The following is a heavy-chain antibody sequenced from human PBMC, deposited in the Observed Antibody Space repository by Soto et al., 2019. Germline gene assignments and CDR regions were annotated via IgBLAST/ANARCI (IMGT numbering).Heavy chain of an antibody. Sequence: QVQLVQSGAEVKKPGSSVKVSCKASGGSLSNYGISWVRQAPGQGLEWMGGIIPVFGTANYAQKFQGRVTITADESTSIVYMAVTSLRSEDTAVYYCARGDATKIVVNTYCAMDVWGQGTTVTVSS. V-gene: IGHV1-69*12. D-gene: IGHD3-22*01. CDR2: IIPVFGTA. CDR1: GGSLSNYG. CDR3: ARGDATKIVVNTYCAMDV. J-gene: IGHJ6*02.